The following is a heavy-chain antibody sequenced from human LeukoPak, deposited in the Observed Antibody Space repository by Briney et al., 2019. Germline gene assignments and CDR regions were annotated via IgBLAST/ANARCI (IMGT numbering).Heavy chain of an antibody. CDR1: GVSISTGSYY. CDR3: ARGEYDSSAYWGYYFEN. J-gene: IGHJ4*02. V-gene: IGHV4-61*02. Sequence: PSETLSLTCTVSGVSISTGSYYWSWIRQPAGKGLEWIGRTYSSGSTNYSPSFKSRVTISVDTSKNQFSLNLSSVTAADTAVYYCARGEYDSSAYWGYYFENWGQGTLVTVSS. CDR2: TYSSGST. D-gene: IGHD3-22*01.